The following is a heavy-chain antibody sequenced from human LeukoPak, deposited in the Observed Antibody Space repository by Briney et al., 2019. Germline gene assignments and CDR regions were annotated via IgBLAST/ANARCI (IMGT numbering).Heavy chain of an antibody. J-gene: IGHJ4*02. V-gene: IGHV4-34*01. CDR2: INHSGYT. Sequence: SETLSLTCAVSGVSFNDYYWSWVRQTPGKGLEWIGEINHSGYTNDSPSLKSRVTLSIDTSGKQFSLNLRSVTVADTGIYYCTRMTAGHDYWGQGTLVTVSS. CDR1: GVSFNDYY. CDR3: TRMTAGHDY. D-gene: IGHD2-21*02.